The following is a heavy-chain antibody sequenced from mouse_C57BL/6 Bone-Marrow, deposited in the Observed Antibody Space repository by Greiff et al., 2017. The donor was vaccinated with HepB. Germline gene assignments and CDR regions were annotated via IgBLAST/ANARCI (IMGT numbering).Heavy chain of an antibody. V-gene: IGHV5-4*03. CDR3: ARWIYSDY. CDR2: ISDGGSYT. J-gene: IGHJ2*01. CDR1: GFTFSSYA. Sequence: EVNVVESGGGLVKPGGSLKLSCAASGFTFSSYAMSWVRQTPEKRLEWVATISDGGSYTYYPDNVKGRFTISRDNAKNNLYLQMSHLKSEDTAMYYCARWIYSDYWGQGTTLTVSS.